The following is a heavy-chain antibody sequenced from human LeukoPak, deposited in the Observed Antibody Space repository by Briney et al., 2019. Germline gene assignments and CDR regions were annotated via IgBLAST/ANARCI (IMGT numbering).Heavy chain of an antibody. V-gene: IGHV3-30*03. Sequence: GGSLRLSCAASGFTFSSYGMHWVRQAPGKGVEWVAVISYDGSNKYYADSVKGRFTISRDNSKNTLYLQMNSLRAEDTAVYYCASEVSIGGALDYWGQGTLVTVSS. CDR1: GFTFSSYG. D-gene: IGHD3-10*01. CDR2: ISYDGSNK. J-gene: IGHJ4*02. CDR3: ASEVSIGGALDY.